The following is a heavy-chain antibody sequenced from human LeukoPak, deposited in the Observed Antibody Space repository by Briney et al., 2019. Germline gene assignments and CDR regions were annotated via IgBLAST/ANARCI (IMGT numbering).Heavy chain of an antibody. Sequence: GGSLRLSCAASGFTFSSNFMIWVRQAPGKGLEWVSSIPASGGSTYYADSVKGRFTISRDNSKNSLYLQMDSLRAEDTAVYYCAKESSGGWYFDYWGQGTLVTVSS. J-gene: IGHJ4*02. CDR3: AKESSGGWYFDY. D-gene: IGHD6-19*01. CDR1: GFTFSSNF. V-gene: IGHV3-23*01. CDR2: IPASGGST.